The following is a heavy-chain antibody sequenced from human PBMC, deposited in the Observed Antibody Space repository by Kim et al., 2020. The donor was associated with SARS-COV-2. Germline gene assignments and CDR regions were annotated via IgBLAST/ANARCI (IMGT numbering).Heavy chain of an antibody. CDR1: GFTFSSYN. CDR2: ISSDSSTM. CDR3: ARDRYYSLGSFDI. V-gene: IGHV3-48*02. D-gene: IGHD3-10*01. Sequence: GGSLRLSCAASGFTFSSYNMNWVRQAPGKGLEWLSYISSDSSTMYYADSVKGRFIISRDNAKNSLYLRMNSLREDDTAVYYCARDRYYSLGSFDIWGQGT. J-gene: IGHJ3*02.